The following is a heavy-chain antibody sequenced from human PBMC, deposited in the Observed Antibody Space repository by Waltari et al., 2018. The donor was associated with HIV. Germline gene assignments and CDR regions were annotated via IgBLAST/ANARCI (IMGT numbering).Heavy chain of an antibody. CDR3: ARGLYCSSTSCVPYGMDV. J-gene: IGHJ6*02. V-gene: IGHV1-8*01. CDR2: VNPNSGNT. Sequence: QVQLVQSGAEVKKPGASVKVSCKASGYTFTSYHINWVRQATGKGLEWMGWVNPNSGNTGYARKYQGSVSMTRNTSISTAYMELSSLRSEDTAVYYCARGLYCSSTSCVPYGMDVWGQGTTVTVSS. D-gene: IGHD2-2*01. CDR1: GYTFTSYH.